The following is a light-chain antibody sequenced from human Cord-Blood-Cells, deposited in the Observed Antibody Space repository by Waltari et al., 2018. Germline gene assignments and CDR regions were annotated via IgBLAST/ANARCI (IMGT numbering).Light chain of an antibody. J-gene: IGLJ1*01. CDR2: DVS. V-gene: IGLV2-14*01. CDR3: SSYTCSSTLV. CDR1: SSDAGGYNY. Sequence: QSALTQPASVYGSPGQSITISCTGTSSDAGGYNYVSWYQQHPGKAPKPMIYDVSNLPSWVSNRFSGSKSSNAASLTSSELQAEDEADYYCSSYTCSSTLVFGTGTKVTVL.